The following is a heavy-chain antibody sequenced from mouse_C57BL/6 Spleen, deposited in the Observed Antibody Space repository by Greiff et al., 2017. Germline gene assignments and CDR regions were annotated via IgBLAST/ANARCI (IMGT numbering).Heavy chain of an antibody. CDR3: ARCYGSSYYFDD. V-gene: IGHV3-8*01. Sequence: VHVKQSGPGLAKPSQTLSLTCSVTGYSIPSDYWNWIRKFPGNKLEYMGYISYSGSPYYNPSRKSRISITRDTSKNQYYLQLNSVTTEDTSTYYCARCYGSSYYFDDWGKGTTLTVAS. CDR1: GYSIPSDY. D-gene: IGHD1-1*01. CDR2: ISYSGSP. J-gene: IGHJ2*01.